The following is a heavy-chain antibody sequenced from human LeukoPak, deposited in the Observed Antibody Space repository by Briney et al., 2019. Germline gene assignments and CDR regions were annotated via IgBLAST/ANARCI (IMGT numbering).Heavy chain of an antibody. CDR1: GGSISNYY. D-gene: IGHD2-15*01. CDR2: IYYSGST. Sequence: SETLSLTCTVSGGSISNYYWSWIRQPPGKGLEWIGYIYYSGSTNYNPSLKSRVTISVDTSKNQFSLKLSSVTAADTAVYYCARAEGGRFDYWGQGTLVTVSS. J-gene: IGHJ4*02. V-gene: IGHV4-59*01. CDR3: ARAEGGRFDY.